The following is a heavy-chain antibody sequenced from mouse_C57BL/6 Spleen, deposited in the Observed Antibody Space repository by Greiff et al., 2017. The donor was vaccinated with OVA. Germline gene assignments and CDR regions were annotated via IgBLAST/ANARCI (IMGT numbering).Heavy chain of an antibody. J-gene: IGHJ2*01. D-gene: IGHD1-1*01. V-gene: IGHV5-4*01. CDR1: GFTFSSYA. Sequence: VQLKESGGGLVKPGGSLKLSCAASGFTFSSYAMSWVRQTPEKRLEWVATISDGGSYTYYPDNVKGRFTISRDNAKNNLYLQMSHLKSEDTAMYYCARDTYYYGIAYYFDYWGQGTTLTVSS. CDR2: ISDGGSYT. CDR3: ARDTYYYGIAYYFDY.